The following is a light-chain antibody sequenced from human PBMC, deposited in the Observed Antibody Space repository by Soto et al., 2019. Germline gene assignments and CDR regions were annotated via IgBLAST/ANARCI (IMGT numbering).Light chain of an antibody. J-gene: IGLJ2*01. V-gene: IGLV2-14*01. CDR2: DVN. CDR1: SSDIGGYDY. Sequence: QSALTQPASVSGSPGQSITISCSGTSSDIGGYDYVSWYQQHPGKAPKLMIYDVNIRPSGISDRFSGSKSGSTASLTISGLQAEDEADYHCSSYADSGALVFGGGTKVTVL. CDR3: SSYADSGALV.